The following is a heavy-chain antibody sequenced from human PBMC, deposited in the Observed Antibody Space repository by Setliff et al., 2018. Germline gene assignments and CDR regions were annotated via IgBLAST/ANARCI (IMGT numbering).Heavy chain of an antibody. Sequence: PGGSLRLSCAASGFIFSSYEMIWVRRAPGKGLESVSYISSSGTTIYNADSVKGRFTISRDNAKNSLFLQMNSLRAEDTAVYYCLKCGWGATFHSWGQGTLVTVSS. J-gene: IGHJ5*01. CDR3: LKCGWGATFHS. D-gene: IGHD1-26*01. V-gene: IGHV3-48*03. CDR2: ISSSGTTI. CDR1: GFIFSSYE.